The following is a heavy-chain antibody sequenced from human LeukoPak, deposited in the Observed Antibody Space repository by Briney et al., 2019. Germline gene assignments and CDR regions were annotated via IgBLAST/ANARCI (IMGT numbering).Heavy chain of an antibody. Sequence: PSGTLSLTCGVSGGSITTTNWWTWVRQPPGKGLEWIGEVHLDGRTNYNPSLESRLTISVDLSENHISLRLTSVTAADTAVYYCAREGGLYRPLDYSGQGTLVTVSS. CDR2: VHLDGRT. J-gene: IGHJ4*02. CDR3: AREGGLYRPLDY. V-gene: IGHV4-4*02. CDR1: GGSITTTNW. D-gene: IGHD2-8*01.